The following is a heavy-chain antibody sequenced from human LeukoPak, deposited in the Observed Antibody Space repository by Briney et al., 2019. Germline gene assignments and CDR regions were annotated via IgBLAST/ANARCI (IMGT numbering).Heavy chain of an antibody. V-gene: IGHV4-59*12. D-gene: IGHD6-19*01. CDR1: GGSISSYY. J-gene: IGHJ6*02. CDR3: ARGPRSSRIAVAGHYYYYGMDV. CDR2: IYYSGST. Sequence: SETLSLTCTVSGGSISSYYWSWIRQPPGKGLEWIGYIYYSGSTNYNPSLKSRVTISVDTSKNQFSLKLSSVTAADTAVYYCARGPRSSRIAVAGHYYYYGMDVWGQGTTVTVSS.